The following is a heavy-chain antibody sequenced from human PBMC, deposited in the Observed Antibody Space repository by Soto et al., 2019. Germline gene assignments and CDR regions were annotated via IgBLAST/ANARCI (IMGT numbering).Heavy chain of an antibody. CDR3: ARGGGSDSFDY. Sequence: SDTLSLSCAYSGASITFGGYSWSWIRQTPGKGLEWIGYINHLETTFYNPSFESRLTLSIDRAKNQFSLKLHSMSAADRAVYFCARGGGSDSFDYWGQGILVTVSS. J-gene: IGHJ4*02. D-gene: IGHD1-26*01. V-gene: IGHV4-30-2*01. CDR1: GASITFGGYS. CDR2: INHLETT.